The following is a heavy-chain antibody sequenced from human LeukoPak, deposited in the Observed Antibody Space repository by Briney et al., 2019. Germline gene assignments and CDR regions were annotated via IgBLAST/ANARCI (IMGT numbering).Heavy chain of an antibody. D-gene: IGHD3-22*01. CDR3: ARVGQSYYDSSGFYNY. J-gene: IGHJ4*02. V-gene: IGHV1-69*01. Sequence: ASVKVSCKASGGTFSSYAISWVRQAPGQGLEWMGGIIPIFGTANYAQKFQGRVTITADESTSTAYMELSSPRSEDTAVYYCARVGQSYYDSSGFYNYWGQGTLVTVSS. CDR2: IIPIFGTA. CDR1: GGTFSSYA.